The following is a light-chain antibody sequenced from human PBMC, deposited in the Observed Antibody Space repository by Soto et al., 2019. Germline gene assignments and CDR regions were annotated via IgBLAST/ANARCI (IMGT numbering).Light chain of an antibody. J-gene: IGKJ4*01. CDR3: QQYGSSPPLT. Sequence: EIVLTQSPGTLSLSPGERATLSCRASQSVSSSYVAWYQQKPGQAPRLLIYGASSRATGVPDRFSGSGSGTDFTLTIGRLEPEDFAVYYCQQYGSSPPLTFGGGTKVEIK. V-gene: IGKV3-20*01. CDR1: QSVSSSY. CDR2: GAS.